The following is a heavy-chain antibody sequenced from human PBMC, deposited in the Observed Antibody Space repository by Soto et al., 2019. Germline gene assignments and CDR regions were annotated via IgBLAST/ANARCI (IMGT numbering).Heavy chain of an antibody. D-gene: IGHD6-19*01. CDR2: ISSSSSYI. V-gene: IGHV3-21*01. CDR1: GFTFSSYS. CDR3: ASLWLVPPLYDY. Sequence: NPGGSLRLSCAASGFTFSSYSMNWVRQAPGKGLEWVSSISSSSSYIYYADSVRGRFTISRDNAKNSLYLQMNSLRAEDTAVYYCASLWLVPPLYDYWGQGTLVTVAS. J-gene: IGHJ4*02.